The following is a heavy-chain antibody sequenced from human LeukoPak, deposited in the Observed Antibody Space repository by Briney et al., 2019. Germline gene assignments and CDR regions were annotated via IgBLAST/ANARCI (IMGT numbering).Heavy chain of an antibody. CDR3: AHRFDYLYFDY. Sequence: QTLSLTCTVSGGSISSGDYYWSWIRQPPGKALEWLALIYWNGDKHYSPSLKSRLTISKDTSKNQVVLTMTNMDPVDTATYYCAHRFDYLYFDYWGQGTLVTVSS. J-gene: IGHJ4*02. V-gene: IGHV2-5*01. CDR2: IYWNGDK. D-gene: IGHD3-9*01. CDR1: GGSISSGDYY.